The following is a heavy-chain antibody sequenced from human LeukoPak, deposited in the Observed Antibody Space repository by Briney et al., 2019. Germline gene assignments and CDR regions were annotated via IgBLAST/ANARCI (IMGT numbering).Heavy chain of an antibody. V-gene: IGHV3-23*01. CDR1: GFTFSSYA. D-gene: IGHD3-10*01. CDR2: ISGSGGST. Sequence: GGSLRLSCAASGFTFSSYAMSWVRQAPGKGLEWVSAISGSGGSTYYADSVKGRFTISGDNSKNTLYLQMNSLRAEDTAVYYCAKDREVRGPLMLTFDYWGQGTLVTVSS. J-gene: IGHJ4*02. CDR3: AKDREVRGPLMLTFDY.